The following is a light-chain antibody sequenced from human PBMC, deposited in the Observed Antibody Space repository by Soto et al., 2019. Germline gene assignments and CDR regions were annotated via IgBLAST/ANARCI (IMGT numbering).Light chain of an antibody. J-gene: IGLJ3*02. CDR1: SSDVGSFNR. V-gene: IGLV2-18*02. CDR2: EVI. CDR3: SSYTTSGTLV. Sequence: QSVLTQPPSVSGSPGQSVTISCAGTSSDVGSFNRVSWYQQPPGTAPRLMIYEVIYRPSGVPDRFAGSKSGNTASLTISGLQAEDGADYYCSSYTTSGTLVFGGGTKLTVL.